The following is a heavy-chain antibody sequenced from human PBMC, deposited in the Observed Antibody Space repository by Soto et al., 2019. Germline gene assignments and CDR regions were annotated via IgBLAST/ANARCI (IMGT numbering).Heavy chain of an antibody. CDR2: IIPIFGTA. D-gene: IGHD6-13*01. CDR1: GGTFSSYA. V-gene: IGHV1-69*13. Sequence: ASVKVSCKASGGTFSSYAISWVRQAPGQGLEWMGGIIPIFGTANYAQKFQGRVTITADESTSTAYMELSSLRSEDTAVYYCASFFWYSDAFDIWGQGTTVTVSS. J-gene: IGHJ3*02. CDR3: ASFFWYSDAFDI.